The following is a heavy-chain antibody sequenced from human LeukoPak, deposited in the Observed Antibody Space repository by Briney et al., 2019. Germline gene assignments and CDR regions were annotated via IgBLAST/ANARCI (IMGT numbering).Heavy chain of an antibody. Sequence: SETLSLTCTLSGGSISSGSYYWGWVRQPPGKGLEWMGRIYYSGSTYYTSSLKSRVTISVDTSKNQLSLMLRSVTAADTPVYYCARHHPEALVAGATRLAFAYWGQGTLVTVSS. CDR3: ARHHPEALVAGATRLAFAY. D-gene: IGHD1-26*01. CDR1: GGSISSGSYY. CDR2: IYYSGST. V-gene: IGHV4-39*01. J-gene: IGHJ4*02.